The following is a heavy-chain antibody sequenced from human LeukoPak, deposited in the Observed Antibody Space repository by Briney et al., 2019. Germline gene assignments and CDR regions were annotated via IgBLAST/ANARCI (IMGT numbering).Heavy chain of an antibody. J-gene: IGHJ6*03. D-gene: IGHD3-16*01. Sequence: GGSLRLSCAASGFTVSSNYMSWVRQAPGKGLEWVSTIKGTGLTTYYADSVKGRFTISRDNAKNSLFLQMSSLRADDTAIYYCARAGELRYMDVWGKGTAVTVSS. V-gene: IGHV3-11*04. CDR2: IKGTGLTT. CDR1: GFTVSSNY. CDR3: ARAGELRYMDV.